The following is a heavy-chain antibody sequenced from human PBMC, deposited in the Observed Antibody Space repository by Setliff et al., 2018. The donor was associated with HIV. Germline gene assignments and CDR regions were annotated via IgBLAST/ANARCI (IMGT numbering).Heavy chain of an antibody. CDR1: GGSISGHY. CDR3: ARGRWDMAAAGTTEYFQY. CDR2: IYTSGST. J-gene: IGHJ1*01. D-gene: IGHD6-13*01. Sequence: LSLTCTVSGGSISGHYWNWIRQPAGGGLEWIGRIYTSGSTNYNPSLKSRVTMSVDTSKNQFSLKLNSVTAADTAMYYCARGRWDMAAAGTTEYFQYWGQGTLVTVSS. V-gene: IGHV4-4*07.